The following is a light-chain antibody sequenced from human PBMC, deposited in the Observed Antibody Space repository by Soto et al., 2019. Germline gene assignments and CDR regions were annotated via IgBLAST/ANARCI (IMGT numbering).Light chain of an antibody. Sequence: DIQMTQSPSTLSASVGDRVTITCRASQSISSWLAWYQQKPGKAPKLLIYDASSLESGVPSRFSGSGSGPEFTLTISSLQPDDFTTYYFQQYKSWWAFGQGTKVEIK. CDR2: DAS. J-gene: IGKJ1*01. CDR1: QSISSW. V-gene: IGKV1-5*01. CDR3: QQYKSWWA.